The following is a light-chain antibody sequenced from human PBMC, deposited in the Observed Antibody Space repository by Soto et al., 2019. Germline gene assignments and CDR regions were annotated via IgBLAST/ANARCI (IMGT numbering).Light chain of an antibody. J-gene: IGLJ1*01. Sequence: QSALTQPASVSGSPGQSITISCTGTSSDIGGYNYVSWYQQHPGKAPKLMIYEVSNRPSGVSDRFSGSKSGNTASLTISGLQAEDEADYYCMSYTSSSTLGVFGTGTKLTVL. CDR3: MSYTSSSTLGV. CDR2: EVS. V-gene: IGLV2-14*01. CDR1: SSDIGGYNY.